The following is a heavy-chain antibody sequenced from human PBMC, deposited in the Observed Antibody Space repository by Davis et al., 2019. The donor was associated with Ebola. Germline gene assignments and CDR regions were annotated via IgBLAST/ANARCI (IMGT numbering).Heavy chain of an antibody. D-gene: IGHD3-10*01. J-gene: IGHJ3*02. CDR2: IYWDDDK. V-gene: IGHV2-5*02. CDR3: AHRVRGSGSYASDAFDI. Sequence: SGPTLVKPTPTLRLTCTFSGFSLSTGGVAVGWIRQPPGKALEWLAVIYWDDDKRYSPSLKSRLSITKDTSKNQVVFTMTNMDPVDTATYFCAHRVRGSGSYASDAFDIWGQGTMVTVSS. CDR1: GFSLSTGGVA.